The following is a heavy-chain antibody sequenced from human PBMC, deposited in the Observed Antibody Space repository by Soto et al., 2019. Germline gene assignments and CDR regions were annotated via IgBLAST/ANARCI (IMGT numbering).Heavy chain of an antibody. CDR2: TSASVSTI. CDR3: ARGAAKGYYYGMDV. J-gene: IGHJ6*02. CDR1: GFTFSTYE. Sequence: PGGSLRLSCAASGFTFSTYEMNWVRQAPGKGLEWVSYTSASVSTIYYTDSVKGRFTISRDNAKNSLYLQMNSLRAEDTAVYYCARGAAKGYYYGMDVWGQGTTVTVSS. V-gene: IGHV3-48*03. D-gene: IGHD6-25*01.